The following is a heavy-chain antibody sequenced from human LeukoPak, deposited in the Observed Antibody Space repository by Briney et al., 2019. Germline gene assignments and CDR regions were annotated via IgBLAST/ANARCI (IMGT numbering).Heavy chain of an antibody. J-gene: IGHJ4*02. CDR3: AKERWELHYYFDY. D-gene: IGHD1-26*01. CDR2: ISYDGSNK. Sequence: GGSLRLSCAASRFTFSNYAMNWVRQAPGKGLEWVAVISYDGSNKYYADSVKGRFTISRDNSKNTLYLQMNSLRAKDTAVYYCAKERWELHYYFDYWGQGTLVTVSS. CDR1: RFTFSNYA. V-gene: IGHV3-30*18.